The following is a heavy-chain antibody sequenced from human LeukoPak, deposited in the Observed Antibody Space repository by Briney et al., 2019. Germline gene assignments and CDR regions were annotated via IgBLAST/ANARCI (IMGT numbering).Heavy chain of an antibody. D-gene: IGHD3-9*01. CDR1: GFTFTTYW. Sequence: PGGSLRLSCAASGFTFTTYWMSWVRQAPGKGLEWMANIKQDGSETYYVDSVKGRFTISRDNAKNSLYLQMNSLRAEDTAVYYCVRDRYDVLTGYNDAFDIWGHGTLVAVSS. CDR3: VRDRYDVLTGYNDAFDI. J-gene: IGHJ3*02. V-gene: IGHV3-7*01. CDR2: IKQDGSET.